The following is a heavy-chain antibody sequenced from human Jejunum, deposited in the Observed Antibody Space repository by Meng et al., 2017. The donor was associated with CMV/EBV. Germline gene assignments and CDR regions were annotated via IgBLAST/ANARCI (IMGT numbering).Heavy chain of an antibody. V-gene: IGHV3-30-3*01. D-gene: IGHD3-3*01. CDR1: GFTLSDYA. Sequence: QIQLVESGGGVVQPGTSLRLSCAASGFTLSDYAMHWVRQAPGKGLEWVAVISYDGNNIYFADSVKGRFSISRDNSKNTLCLQMNSLRPDDTAVYYCARGSLFRSPDYWGQGTLVTVSS. CDR3: ARGSLFRSPDY. CDR2: ISYDGNNI. J-gene: IGHJ4*02.